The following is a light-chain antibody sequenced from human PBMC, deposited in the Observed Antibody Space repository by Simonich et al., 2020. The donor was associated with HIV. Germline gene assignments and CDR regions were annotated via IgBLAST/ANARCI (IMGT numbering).Light chain of an antibody. CDR3: QQYYSTPWT. J-gene: IGKJ1*01. CDR1: QNILYNSNNKNY. Sequence: IVMTQSPDSLAVSLGERATINCKSSQNILYNSNNKNYLAWYQQKPGQPPKLLIYWTSTRESGVPDRFSGSGSGTDFTLTISSLQAEDVAVYYCQQYYSTPWTFGQGTKVEIK. V-gene: IGKV4-1*01. CDR2: WTS.